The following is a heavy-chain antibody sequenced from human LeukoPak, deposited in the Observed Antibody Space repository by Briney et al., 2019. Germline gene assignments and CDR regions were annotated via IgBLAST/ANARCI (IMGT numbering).Heavy chain of an antibody. D-gene: IGHD6-25*01. V-gene: IGHV3-9*01. CDR1: GFTFDDYA. CDR2: ISWNSGSI. CDR3: AKDRTPRSIAATLDDY. J-gene: IGHJ4*02. Sequence: GGSLRLSCAASGFTFDDYAMHWVRQAPGKGLEWVSGISWNSGSIGYADSVKGRFTISRDNAKNSLYLQMNSLRAEDTALHYCAKDRTPRSIAATLDDYWGQGTLVTVSS.